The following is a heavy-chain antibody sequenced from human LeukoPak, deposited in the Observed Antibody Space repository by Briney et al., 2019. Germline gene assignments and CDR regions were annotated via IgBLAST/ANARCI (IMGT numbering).Heavy chain of an antibody. Sequence: SETLSLTCTVSGGSISSYYWSWIRQPPGKGLEWIGYIYYSGSTNYNPSLKSRVTISVDTSKNQFPLKLNSVTAADTAVYYCARVNSERTSFFDYWGQGTLVTVSS. D-gene: IGHD4-23*01. J-gene: IGHJ4*02. CDR1: GGSISSYY. CDR3: ARVNSERTSFFDY. V-gene: IGHV4-59*01. CDR2: IYYSGST.